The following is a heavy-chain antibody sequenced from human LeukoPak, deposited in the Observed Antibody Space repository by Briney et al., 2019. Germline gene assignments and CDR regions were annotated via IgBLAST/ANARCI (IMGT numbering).Heavy chain of an antibody. Sequence: SVKVSCKASGGTFSSYAISWVRQAPGQGLEWMGRIIPIFGIANYAQKFQGRVTITADKSTSTAYMELSSLRSEDTAVYYCASPLEDIVVVPAAHPEYYYYYGMDVRGQGTTVTVSS. D-gene: IGHD2-2*01. CDR2: IIPIFGIA. CDR1: GGTFSSYA. V-gene: IGHV1-69*04. J-gene: IGHJ6*02. CDR3: ASPLEDIVVVPAAHPEYYYYYGMDV.